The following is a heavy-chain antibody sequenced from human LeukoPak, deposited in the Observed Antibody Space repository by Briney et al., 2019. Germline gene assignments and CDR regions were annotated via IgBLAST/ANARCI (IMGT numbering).Heavy chain of an antibody. CDR1: GASINSYY. D-gene: IGHD1-26*01. CDR2: TYSSGST. Sequence: SETLSLTCSVSGASINSYYWNWIRQPPGKGLEWIGNTYSSGSTNYNPSLKSRVTISLDTSKNQFSLKMSSVTAADTAVYYCAKVWELGSWGQGTLVTVSS. CDR3: AKVWELGS. V-gene: IGHV4-59*01. J-gene: IGHJ5*02.